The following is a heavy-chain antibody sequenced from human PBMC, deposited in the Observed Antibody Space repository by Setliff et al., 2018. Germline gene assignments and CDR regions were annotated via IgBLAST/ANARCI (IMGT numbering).Heavy chain of an antibody. D-gene: IGHD3-10*01. Sequence: PSETLSLTCAVYGGSFSGYYWSWIRQPPGKGLEWIGEINHSGSTNYNPSLKSRVTISVDTSKNQFSLKLSSVTAADTAVYYCARGGYYGSGSYKHWGRGTLVTVSS. CDR2: INHSGST. CDR3: ARGGYYGSGSYKH. J-gene: IGHJ2*01. CDR1: GGSFSGYY. V-gene: IGHV4-34*01.